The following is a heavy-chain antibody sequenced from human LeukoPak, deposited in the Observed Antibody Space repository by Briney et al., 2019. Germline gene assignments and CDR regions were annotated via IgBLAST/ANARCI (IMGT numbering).Heavy chain of an antibody. CDR1: GYSFTNYW. J-gene: IGHJ6*03. D-gene: IGHD3-22*01. V-gene: IGHV5-51*01. Sequence: GESLKISCTGSGYSFTNYWIGWVRQMPGKGLERMGNIYPGDSHTKYSPSFQGQIIISADKSISTAYLQWSSLKASDTAMYYCARRHDRCGYYSHEFSYYMDVWGKGTTVSVSS. CDR2: IYPGDSHT. CDR3: ARRHDRCGYYSHEFSYYMDV.